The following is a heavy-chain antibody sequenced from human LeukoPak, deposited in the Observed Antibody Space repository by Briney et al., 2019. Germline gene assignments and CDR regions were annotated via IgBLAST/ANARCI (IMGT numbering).Heavy chain of an antibody. CDR1: GFTFSSYW. Sequence: GGSLGLSCAASGFTFSSYWMHWVRQAPGKGPVLVSRISTDGTSTTYADSVKGRFTISRDNAKNTLYLQMNGLRADDTAVYYCTRDSYSGSYGYWGQGTLVTVSS. V-gene: IGHV3-74*01. J-gene: IGHJ4*02. CDR2: ISTDGTST. D-gene: IGHD1-26*01. CDR3: TRDSYSGSYGY.